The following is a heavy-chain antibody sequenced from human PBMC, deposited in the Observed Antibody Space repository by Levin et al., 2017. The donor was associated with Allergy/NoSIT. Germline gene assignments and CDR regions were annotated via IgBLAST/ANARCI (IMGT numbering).Heavy chain of an antibody. Sequence: TGGSLRLSCAASGFSFSDYGMHWLRQAPGKGLEWVAVIWSDGSNEFYADSVKGRFTISRDNSKNTLYLQMNSLRAEDTAVYYCAANYFGSGSYHALPGSWGQGALVTVSS. V-gene: IGHV3-33*01. CDR2: IWSDGSNE. D-gene: IGHD3-10*01. J-gene: IGHJ5*02. CDR1: GFSFSDYG. CDR3: AANYFGSGSYHALPGS.